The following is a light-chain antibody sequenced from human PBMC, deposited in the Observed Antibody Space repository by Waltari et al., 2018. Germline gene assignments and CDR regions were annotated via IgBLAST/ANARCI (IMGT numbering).Light chain of an antibody. CDR2: KNN. CDR1: SYNIESNY. J-gene: IGLJ3*02. CDR3: GTWDDSLSRPV. Sequence: QSVLTQPPSASGTPGQRVTISCSGSSYNIESNYVYCYQQFPGTAPKVLMFKNNQRPSGVSDRFSASKSGASASLAISGLRSDDEADYYCGTWDDSLSRPVFGGGTKLTVL. V-gene: IGLV1-47*01.